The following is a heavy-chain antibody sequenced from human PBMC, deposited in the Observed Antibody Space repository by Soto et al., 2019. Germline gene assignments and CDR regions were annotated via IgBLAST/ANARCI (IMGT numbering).Heavy chain of an antibody. J-gene: IGHJ4*02. CDR3: ARGVVVVPSATRGFDC. Sequence: QVQLQQWGAGLLKPSETLSLTCAVYAGSFSGYYWCWIRQPPGKGLEWIGEINHSGSTNYNPSLKGRVIISVDTSKHQFALKVRSVTAADTAVYYCARGVVVVPSATRGFDCWGQGTLVTVSS. V-gene: IGHV4-34*01. CDR1: AGSFSGYY. CDR2: INHSGST. D-gene: IGHD2-2*01.